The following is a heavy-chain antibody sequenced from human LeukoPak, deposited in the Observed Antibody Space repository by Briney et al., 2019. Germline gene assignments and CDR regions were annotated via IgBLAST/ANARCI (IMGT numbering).Heavy chain of an antibody. CDR2: IIPIFGTA. J-gene: IGHJ3*02. CDR1: GGTFSTYA. V-gene: IGHV1-69*13. D-gene: IGHD2-2*03. Sequence: ASVKVSCKASGGTFSTYAISWGRQAPGQGLEWMGGIIPIFGTAKYAQKLQGRVTITANESTSTAYMEVSSLRSEDTAVYFCARVGYCISPNCFLGAFDIWGQGTLVTVSS. CDR3: ARVGYCISPNCFLGAFDI.